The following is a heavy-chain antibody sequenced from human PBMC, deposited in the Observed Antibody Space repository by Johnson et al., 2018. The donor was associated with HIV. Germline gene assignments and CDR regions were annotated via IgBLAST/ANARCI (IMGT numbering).Heavy chain of an antibody. J-gene: IGHJ3*02. Sequence: DVQVVESGGGVVRPGGSLRLSCAASGFTFDDYAMHWVRQAPGKGLEWVSGISWNGGSTGYADSVKGRFTISRDNSENTVYLQMNSLRVEETAVYYCAKALAVATLLNAFDIWGQGTMVTVSS. CDR2: ISWNGGST. CDR1: GFTFDDYA. CDR3: AKALAVATLLNAFDI. D-gene: IGHD6-19*01. V-gene: IGHV3-20*04.